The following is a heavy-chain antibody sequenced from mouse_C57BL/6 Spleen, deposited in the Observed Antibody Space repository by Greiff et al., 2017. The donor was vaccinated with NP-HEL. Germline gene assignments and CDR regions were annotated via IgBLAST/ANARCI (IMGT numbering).Heavy chain of an antibody. CDR1: GFSLTSYG. CDR3: AKNTGTNYYAMDY. CDR2: IWRGGST. Sequence: QVQLQQSGPGLVQPSQSLSITCTVSGFSLTSYGVHWVRQSPGTGLEWLGVIWRGGSTDYNAAFMSRLSITKDNSKSQVFFKMNSLQADDTAIYYCAKNTGTNYYAMDYWGQGTSVTVSS. J-gene: IGHJ4*01. V-gene: IGHV2-5*01. D-gene: IGHD4-1*01.